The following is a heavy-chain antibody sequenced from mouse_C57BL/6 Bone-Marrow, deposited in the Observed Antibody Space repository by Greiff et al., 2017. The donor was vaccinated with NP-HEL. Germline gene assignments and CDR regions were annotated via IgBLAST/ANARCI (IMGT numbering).Heavy chain of an antibody. CDR2: IHPSDSDT. Sequence: QVQLQQPGAELVKPGASVKVSCKASGYTFTSYWMSWVKQRPGQGLEWIGRIHPSDSDTNYHQKFKGKATLTVDKSSSPAYMQVSSLTSEDSAVYYCAISAGTPFFDYWGQGTTRTVSS. J-gene: IGHJ2*01. CDR3: AISAGTPFFDY. CDR1: GYTFTSYW. V-gene: IGHV1-74*01.